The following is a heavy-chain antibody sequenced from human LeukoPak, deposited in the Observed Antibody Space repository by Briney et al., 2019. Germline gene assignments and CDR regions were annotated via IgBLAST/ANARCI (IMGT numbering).Heavy chain of an antibody. D-gene: IGHD1-26*01. CDR3: ARVNSHRSGSYNWFDP. CDR2: ISAYNGNT. CDR1: GYTFTSYG. J-gene: IGHJ5*02. V-gene: IGHV1-18*01. Sequence: GASVKVSCKASGYTFTSYGSSWVRQAPGQGLEWMGWISAYNGNTNYAQKLQGRVTMTTDTSTSTAYMELRSLRSDDTAVYYCARVNSHRSGSYNWFDPWGQGTLVTVSS.